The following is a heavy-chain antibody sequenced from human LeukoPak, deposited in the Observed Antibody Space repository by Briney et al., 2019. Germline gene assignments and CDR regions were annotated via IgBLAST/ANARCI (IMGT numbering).Heavy chain of an antibody. CDR3: ARESGPHYYYYGMDV. D-gene: IGHD6-25*01. CDR2: ISSSSSTI. CDR1: GFTFSSYS. J-gene: IGHJ6*02. V-gene: IGHV3-48*02. Sequence: GGSLRLSCAASGFTFSSYSMNWVRQAPGKGLEWVSYISSSSSTIYYADSVKGRFTISRDNAKNSQYLQMNSLRDEDTAVYYCARESGPHYYYYGMDVWGQGTTVTVSS.